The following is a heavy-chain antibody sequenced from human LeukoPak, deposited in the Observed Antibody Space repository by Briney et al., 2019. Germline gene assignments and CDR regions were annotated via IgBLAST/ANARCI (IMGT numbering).Heavy chain of an antibody. D-gene: IGHD5-24*01. CDR3: ARHMRDGYKWSFFDY. V-gene: IGHV4-39*01. CDR2: FYYSGDT. Sequence: SETLSLTCTVSGGSISSSSYYWGWIRPPPGEGLEWIGIFYYSGDTYYTPSLKSRFTISVDTSKNHFSLKLSSVTAADTVVYYCARHMRDGYKWSFFDYWGQGTLVTVSS. J-gene: IGHJ4*02. CDR1: GGSISSSSYY.